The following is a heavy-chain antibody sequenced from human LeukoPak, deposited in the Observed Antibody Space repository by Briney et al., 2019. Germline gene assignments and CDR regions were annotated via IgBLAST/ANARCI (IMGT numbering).Heavy chain of an antibody. J-gene: IGHJ4*02. D-gene: IGHD5/OR15-5a*01. Sequence: GGSLRLSCAASGFTFSSYGMHWVRQAPGKGLEWVAVISYDGSNKYYADSVKGRFTISRDNSKNTLYLQMNSLRAEDTAVYYCARFAHSTTSVSSTNYWGQGTLVTVSS. CDR3: ARFAHSTTSVSSTNY. V-gene: IGHV3-30*03. CDR1: GFTFSSYG. CDR2: ISYDGSNK.